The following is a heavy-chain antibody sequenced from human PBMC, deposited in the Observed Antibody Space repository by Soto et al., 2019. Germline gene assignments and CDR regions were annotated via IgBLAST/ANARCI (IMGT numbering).Heavy chain of an antibody. J-gene: IGHJ4*02. CDR1: GFIFRSYA. D-gene: IGHD1-26*01. CDR3: ARAFSGSYPNFDY. V-gene: IGHV3-30*09. Sequence: WLSLRLSCLASGFIFRSYAMHWVRQAPGKVLEWVAVITYDGANGYYADSVRGRFAISRDNSKSTLFLQMNSLRPEDTAVYYCARAFSGSYPNFDYWGQGTLDTVSS. CDR2: ITYDGANG.